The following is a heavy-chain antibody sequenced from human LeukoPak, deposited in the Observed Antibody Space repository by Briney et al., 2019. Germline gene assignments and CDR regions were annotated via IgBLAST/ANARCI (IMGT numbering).Heavy chain of an antibody. D-gene: IGHD3-3*01. Sequence: GASVKVSCKASGYTFTSYGISWVRQAPGQGLEWMGWISAYNGNTNYAQKLQGRVTMTTDTSTSTAYMELRSLRSDDTAVYDCARYGDYDFWSKDFQHWGQGTLVTVSS. V-gene: IGHV1-18*01. CDR2: ISAYNGNT. J-gene: IGHJ1*01. CDR3: ARYGDYDFWSKDFQH. CDR1: GYTFTSYG.